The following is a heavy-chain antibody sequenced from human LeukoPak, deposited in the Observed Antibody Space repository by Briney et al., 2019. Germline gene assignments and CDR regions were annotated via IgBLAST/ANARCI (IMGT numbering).Heavy chain of an antibody. Sequence: GASVKVSCKASGYTFTGYYMHWVRQAPGQGLEWMGWINPNSGGTNYAQKFQGRVTITRNTSISTAYMELSSLRSEDTAVYYCARGPTAYYDFWSGYETRQYYMDVWGKGTTVTVSS. V-gene: IGHV1-2*02. CDR1: GYTFTGYY. CDR2: INPNSGGT. D-gene: IGHD3-3*01. CDR3: ARGPTAYYDFWSGYETRQYYMDV. J-gene: IGHJ6*03.